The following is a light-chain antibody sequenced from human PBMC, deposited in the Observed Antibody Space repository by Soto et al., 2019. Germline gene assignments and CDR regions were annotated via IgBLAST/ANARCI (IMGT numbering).Light chain of an antibody. CDR3: QQHNDYAT. V-gene: IGKV1-9*01. CDR1: QNIDNH. Sequence: DIQLTQSPSSLSASLGDSVSISCRASQNIDNHLNWYRQRSGEAPEVLIYAASALRDGVSSRVSGRGYGTEFTLTIDNLQPDDAATYYCQQHNDYATFGQGT. J-gene: IGKJ2*01. CDR2: AAS.